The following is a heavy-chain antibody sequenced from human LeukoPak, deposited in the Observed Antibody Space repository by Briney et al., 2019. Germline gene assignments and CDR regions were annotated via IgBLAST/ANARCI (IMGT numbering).Heavy chain of an antibody. CDR3: ARIRDGHNDAYDI. V-gene: IGHV1-46*01. CDR2: INPGGDNT. D-gene: IGHD5-24*01. Sequence: GASVKVSCKASGYTFTKSYIHWVRQAPGQRLEWMGLINPGGDNTDYAQNFQGRLTMTSDTSARTVYMELSSLRSEDTAVYYCARIRDGHNDAYDIWGQGTVVTVPS. CDR1: GYTFTKSY. J-gene: IGHJ3*02.